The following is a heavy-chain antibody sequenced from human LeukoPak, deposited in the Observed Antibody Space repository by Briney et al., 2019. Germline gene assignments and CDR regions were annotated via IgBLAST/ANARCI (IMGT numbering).Heavy chain of an antibody. Sequence: GESLKISCKASGYNFTPYWIGWVRQMPGKGLEWMGIIFPGGSDTKYSPSLEGQVTMSVDRSISTAYLQWSSLKASDTAMYYCARHTAARPYYYYYYMDVWGKGTTVTVSS. CDR2: IFPGGSDT. CDR1: GYNFTPYW. D-gene: IGHD6-6*01. CDR3: ARHTAARPYYYYYYMDV. J-gene: IGHJ6*03. V-gene: IGHV5-51*01.